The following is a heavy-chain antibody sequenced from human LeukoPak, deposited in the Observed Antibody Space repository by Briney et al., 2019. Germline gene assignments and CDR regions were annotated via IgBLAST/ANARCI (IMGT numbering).Heavy chain of an antibody. J-gene: IGHJ3*02. CDR2: ISPSGGST. CDR3: ASTRPGNVGFDI. CDR1: GYTFTSYY. V-gene: IGHV1-46*01. Sequence: ASVKVSCKASGYTFTSYYMHWVRQAPGQGLEWMGMISPSGGSTGYAQKFQGRVTMTRDTSTSTVYMELSSLRSEDTAVHFCASTRPGNVGFDIWGQGTMVTVSS. D-gene: IGHD3-10*02.